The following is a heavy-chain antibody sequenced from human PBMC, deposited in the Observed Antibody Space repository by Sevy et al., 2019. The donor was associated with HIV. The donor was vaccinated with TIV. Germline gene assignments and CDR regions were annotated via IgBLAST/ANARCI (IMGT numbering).Heavy chain of an antibody. CDR3: ARSVAANYMDV. D-gene: IGHD1-26*01. Sequence: SETLSLTCRVSGVSISSDYWSWIRQPPGKEPEWIGYIHHSGNSNYKTSLKSRVTMSVDTSKNQFSLNLRSVGAADTAVYYCARSVAANYMDVWGKGTTVTVSS. CDR1: GVSISSDY. V-gene: IGHV4-59*01. J-gene: IGHJ6*03. CDR2: IHHSGNS.